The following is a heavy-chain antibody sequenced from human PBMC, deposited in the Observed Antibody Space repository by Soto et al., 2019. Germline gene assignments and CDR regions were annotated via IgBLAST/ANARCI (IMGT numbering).Heavy chain of an antibody. V-gene: IGHV3-48*04. CDR3: AKDGSTRPIDY. Sequence: PGGSLRLSYAASGFTFSNYMTWVRLAPGKGLEWVSYISSSSSTIFYTDSVKGRFTISRDDSKNTLYLQINSLTAEDTAIYYCAKDGSTRPIDYWGQGALVTVSS. D-gene: IGHD2-2*01. J-gene: IGHJ4*02. CDR2: ISSSSSTI. CDR1: GFTFSNY.